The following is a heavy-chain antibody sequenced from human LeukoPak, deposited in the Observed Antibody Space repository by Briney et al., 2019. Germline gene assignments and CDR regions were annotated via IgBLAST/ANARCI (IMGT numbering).Heavy chain of an antibody. CDR3: ASGYYYDSSGSDYYFDY. J-gene: IGHJ4*02. V-gene: IGHV1-69*13. Sequence: SVKVSCKASGGTFSSYAISWVRQAPGQGLEWMGGIIPIFGTANYAQKFQGRVMITADESTSTAYMELSSLRSEDTAVYYCASGYYYDSSGSDYYFDYWGQGTLVTVSS. CDR2: IIPIFGTA. CDR1: GGTFSSYA. D-gene: IGHD3-22*01.